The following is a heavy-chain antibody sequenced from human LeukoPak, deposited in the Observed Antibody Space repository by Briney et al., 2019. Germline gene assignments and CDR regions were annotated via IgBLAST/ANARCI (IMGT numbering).Heavy chain of an antibody. CDR1: GFDFSIYA. CDR3: AREGDPPGFYYYHHLDV. J-gene: IGHJ6*03. D-gene: IGHD3-16*01. V-gene: IGHV3-21*01. CDR2: ISSGSSFQ. Sequence: GGSLRLSCAASGFDFSIYAIDWVRQAPGRGLEWVSSISSGSSFQDYADSVKGRFTISRDNAKNSVYLQMNRLRAEDTAVYFCAREGDPPGFYYYHHLDVWGKGTTVTVSS.